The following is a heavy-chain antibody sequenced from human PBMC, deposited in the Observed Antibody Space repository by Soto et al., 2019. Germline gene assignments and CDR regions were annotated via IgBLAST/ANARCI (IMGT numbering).Heavy chain of an antibody. Sequence: QVQLVQSGAEVKKPGSSVKVSCKASGGTFSSYAISWLRQAPGQGLEWMGGIIPIFGTANYAQKFQGRVTITADESTSTAYMELSSLRSEDTAVYYCARNLATARPDRGYYYYGMDVWGQGTTVTVSS. CDR1: GGTFSSYA. CDR2: IIPIFGTA. J-gene: IGHJ6*02. D-gene: IGHD6-6*01. V-gene: IGHV1-69*01. CDR3: ARNLATARPDRGYYYYGMDV.